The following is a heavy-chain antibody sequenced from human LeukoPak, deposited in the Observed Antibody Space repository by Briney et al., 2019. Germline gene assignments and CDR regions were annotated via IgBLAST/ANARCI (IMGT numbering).Heavy chain of an antibody. CDR2: IYYSGST. D-gene: IGHD5-12*01. CDR1: GGSISNYY. V-gene: IGHV4-59*12. CDR3: ARSDSGYDSRNYYYYYYMDV. J-gene: IGHJ6*03. Sequence: SETLSLTCTVSGGSISNYYWNWIRQPPGKGLEWIGYIYYSGSTNYNPSLKSRVTISVDTSKNQFSLKLSSVTAAGTAIYYCARSDSGYDSRNYYYYYYMDVWGKGTTVTVSS.